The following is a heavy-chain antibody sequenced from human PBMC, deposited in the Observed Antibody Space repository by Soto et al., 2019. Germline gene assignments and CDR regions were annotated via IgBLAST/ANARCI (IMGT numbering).Heavy chain of an antibody. V-gene: IGHV3-11*05. CDR3: ARDASGWRSEYDY. CDR2: ISSSSSYT. D-gene: IGHD6-19*01. CDR1: GFTFSDYY. Sequence: QVQLVESGGGLVKPGGSLRLSCAASGFTFSDYYMSWIRQAPGKGLEWVSYISSSSSYTNYADSVKGRFTISRDNAKNSLYLKMNSLRAEDTAVYYCARDASGWRSEYDYWGQGTLVTVSS. J-gene: IGHJ4*02.